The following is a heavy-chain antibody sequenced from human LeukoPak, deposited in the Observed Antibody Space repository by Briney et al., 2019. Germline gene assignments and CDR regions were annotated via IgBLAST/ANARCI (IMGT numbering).Heavy chain of an antibody. Sequence: PGGSLRLSCAASGFTFSSYAMSWVRQAPGKGLEWVSAISGSGGSTYYADSVKGRFTISRDNSKNTLYLQMNSLRAEDTALYYCAKKRVVAAGTPNFDCWGQGTQVTVSS. CDR1: GFTFSSYA. D-gene: IGHD6-13*01. CDR2: ISGSGGST. V-gene: IGHV3-23*01. CDR3: AKKRVVAAGTPNFDC. J-gene: IGHJ4*02.